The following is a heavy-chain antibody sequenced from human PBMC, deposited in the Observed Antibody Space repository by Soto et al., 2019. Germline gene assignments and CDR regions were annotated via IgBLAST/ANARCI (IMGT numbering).Heavy chain of an antibody. Sequence: SETLSLTCAVYGGSFSGYYWSWIRQPPGKGLEWIGEINHSGSTNYNPSLKSRVTISVDTSKNQFSLKLSSVTAADTAVYYCARGLASRVLTKLRRSGWFDPWGQGTLVTVSS. CDR3: ARGLASRVLTKLRRSGWFDP. CDR1: GGSFSGYY. CDR2: INHSGST. J-gene: IGHJ5*02. D-gene: IGHD3-3*02. V-gene: IGHV4-34*01.